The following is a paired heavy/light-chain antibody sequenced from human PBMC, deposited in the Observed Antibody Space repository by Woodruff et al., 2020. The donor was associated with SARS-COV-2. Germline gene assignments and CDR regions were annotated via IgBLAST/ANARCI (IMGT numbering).Light chain of an antibody. CDR3: QQSYSSPMYT. CDR1: QSISSY. CDR2: AAS. V-gene: IGKV1-39*01. Sequence: DIQMTQSPSSLSASVGDRVTITCRASQSISSYLNWYQQKPGKAPKLLIYAASSLQSGVPSRFSGSGSGTDFTLTISSLQPEDFATYYCQQSYSSPMYTFGQGTKLEIK. J-gene: IGKJ2*01.
Heavy chain of an antibody. D-gene: IGHD2-2*01. CDR3: ARDTVVPAALVDYYYMDV. CDR1: GFTVSSNY. CDR2: IYSGGST. V-gene: IGHV3-53*02. J-gene: IGHJ6*03. Sequence: EVQLVETGGGLIQPGGSLRLSCAASGFTVSSNYMSWVRQAPGKGLEWVSVIYSGGSTYYADSVKGRFTISRDNSKNTLYLQMNSLRAEDTAVYYCARDTVVPAALVDYYYMDVWGKGTTVTVSS.